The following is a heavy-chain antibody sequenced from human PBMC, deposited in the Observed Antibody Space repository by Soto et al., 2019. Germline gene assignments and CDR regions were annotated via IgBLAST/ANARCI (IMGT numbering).Heavy chain of an antibody. CDR2: IYYSGST. CDR3: ARHGDPGYYYYGMDV. CDR1: GGSISSSSYY. D-gene: IGHD4-17*01. Sequence: PSETLSLTCTVSGGSISSSSYYWGWIRQPPGKGLEWIGSIYYSGSTYYNPSLKSRVTISVDTSKNQFSLKLSSVTAADTAVYYCARHGDPGYYYYGMDVWGQGTTVTVSS. J-gene: IGHJ6*02. V-gene: IGHV4-39*01.